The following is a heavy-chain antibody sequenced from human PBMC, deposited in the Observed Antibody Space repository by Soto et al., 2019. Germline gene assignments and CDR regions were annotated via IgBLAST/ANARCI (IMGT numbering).Heavy chain of an antibody. CDR1: GGTFSSYA. CDR3: ARVYLAAAGTPPYNWFDP. Sequence: GASVKVSCKASGGTFSSYAISWVRQAPGQGLEWMGGIIPIFGTANYAQKFQGRVTITADKSTSTAYMELSSLRSEDTAVYYCARVYLAAAGTPPYNWFDPWGQGTLVTVSS. D-gene: IGHD6-13*01. V-gene: IGHV1-69*06. J-gene: IGHJ5*02. CDR2: IIPIFGTA.